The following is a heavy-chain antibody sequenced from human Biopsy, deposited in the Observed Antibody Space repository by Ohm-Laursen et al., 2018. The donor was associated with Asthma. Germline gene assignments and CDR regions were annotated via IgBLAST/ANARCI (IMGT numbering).Heavy chain of an antibody. CDR2: VFWSGST. Sequence: TLSLTCRVSGGYTGSSDHHWAWIRQAPGKGLEWIGFVFWSGSTHYSRSLERRVSISIDTATNEFSMKLWSVTPADTAVYFCARVVSYGDIYFGIDVWGLGTTVSVS. D-gene: IGHD4-17*01. CDR3: ARVVSYGDIYFGIDV. CDR1: GGYTGSSDHH. V-gene: IGHV4-30-4*01. J-gene: IGHJ6*02.